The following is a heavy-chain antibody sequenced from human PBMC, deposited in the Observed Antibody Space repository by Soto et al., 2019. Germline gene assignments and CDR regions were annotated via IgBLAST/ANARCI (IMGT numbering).Heavy chain of an antibody. CDR3: APSPIGVAAPN. D-gene: IGHD3-3*01. J-gene: IGHJ4*02. Sequence: ASVKVSCKASGGTFSSYTISWVRQAPGQGLEWMGRIIPILGIANYAQKFQGRVTITADKSTSTAYMELSSLRSEDTAVYYCAPSPIGVAAPNWGQGTLVTVSS. CDR1: GGTFSSYT. V-gene: IGHV1-69*02. CDR2: IIPILGIA.